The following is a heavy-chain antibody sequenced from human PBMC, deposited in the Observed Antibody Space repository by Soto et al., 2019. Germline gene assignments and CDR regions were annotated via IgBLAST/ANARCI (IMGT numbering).Heavy chain of an antibody. V-gene: IGHV1-8*01. D-gene: IGHD6-6*01. J-gene: IGHJ6*02. CDR2: MNPNSGNT. CDR1: GYTFTSYD. Sequence: ASVKVSCKASGYTFTSYDINWVRQATGQGLEWMGWMNPNSGNTGYAQKFQGRVTMTRNTSISTAYMELSSLRSEDTAVYYCARDSSSPSLSIAARAYYYYYYGMDVWGQGTTVTVSS. CDR3: ARDSSSPSLSIAARAYYYYYYGMDV.